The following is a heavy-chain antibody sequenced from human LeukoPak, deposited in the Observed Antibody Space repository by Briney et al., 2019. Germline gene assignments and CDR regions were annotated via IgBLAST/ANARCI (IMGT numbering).Heavy chain of an antibody. V-gene: IGHV4-59*01. J-gene: IGHJ4*02. CDR3: ARTPNYGDYVWFYDY. CDR2: IYYSGST. CDR1: GGSISSYY. D-gene: IGHD4-17*01. Sequence: SETLSLTCTVSGGSISSYYWSWIRQPPGKGLEWIGYIYYSGSTNYNPSLTSRVTISVDTSKNQFSLKLSSVTAADTAVYYCARTPNYGDYVWFYDYWGQGTLVTVSS.